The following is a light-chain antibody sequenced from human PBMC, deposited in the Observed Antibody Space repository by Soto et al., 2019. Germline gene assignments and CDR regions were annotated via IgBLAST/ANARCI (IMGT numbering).Light chain of an antibody. Sequence: QSVLTQPPSVSGSPGLSITISCTGNSSDVDGYNYVSWYQHHPGKAPKLMIYDVSNRPSGVSNRFSGSKSGNTASLTISGLQPEDEADYYCCSYTTSNARQIVFGTGTKVTVL. V-gene: IGLV2-14*03. CDR1: SSDVDGYNY. CDR2: DVS. CDR3: CSYTTSNARQIV. J-gene: IGLJ1*01.